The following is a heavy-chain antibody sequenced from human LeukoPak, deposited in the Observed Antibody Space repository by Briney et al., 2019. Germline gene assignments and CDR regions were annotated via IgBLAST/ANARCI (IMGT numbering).Heavy chain of an antibody. CDR3: ARDGVGYYDSSGYYYFQH. Sequence: GASVKVSCKSSGYTFTSYYMYWVRQAPGQGLEWMGIINPSGGSTSYAQKFQGRVTMTRDTSTSTVYMELSSLRSEDTAVYYCARDGVGYYDSSGYYYFQHWGQGTLVTVSS. D-gene: IGHD3-22*01. CDR2: INPSGGST. J-gene: IGHJ1*01. V-gene: IGHV1-46*01. CDR1: GYTFTSYY.